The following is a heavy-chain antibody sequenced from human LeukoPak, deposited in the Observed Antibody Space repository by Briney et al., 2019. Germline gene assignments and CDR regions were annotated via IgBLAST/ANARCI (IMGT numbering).Heavy chain of an antibody. V-gene: IGHV3-74*01. CDR3: ARERGDSSGRYFDY. D-gene: IGHD2-15*01. J-gene: IGHJ4*02. Sequence: YPGGSLRLSCAASGFTFRSSWMHWVRQAPGRGLVWVSRIHSDGSDADYADSVKGRFTVSRDNAKNTLYLQMNNLRTEDTAVYYCARERGDSSGRYFDYWGQGTLVTVSS. CDR2: IHSDGSDA. CDR1: GFTFRSSW.